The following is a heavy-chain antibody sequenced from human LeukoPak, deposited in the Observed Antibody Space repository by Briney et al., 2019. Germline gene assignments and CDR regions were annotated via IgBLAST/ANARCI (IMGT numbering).Heavy chain of an antibody. V-gene: IGHV1-2*02. CDR3: ARGGSSWYPNYYYYGMDV. Sequence: EASVKVSCKASGYTFTGYYMHWVRQAPGQGLEWMGWINPNSGGTNYAQKFQGRVTMTRVTSISTAYMELSRLRSDDTAVYYCARGGSSWYPNYYYYGMDVWGQGTTVTVSS. D-gene: IGHD6-13*01. CDR2: INPNSGGT. J-gene: IGHJ6*02. CDR1: GYTFTGYY.